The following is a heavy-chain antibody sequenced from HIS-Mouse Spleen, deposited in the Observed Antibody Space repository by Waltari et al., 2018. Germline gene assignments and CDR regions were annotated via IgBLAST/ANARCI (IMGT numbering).Heavy chain of an antibody. Sequence: QLQLQESGPGLVKPSETLSLTCTVSGGPISSSSYYWGWFRQPPGKGLEWIGSIYYTGNTYYNQALKSRVTISVDTSKNQFSLKLSSVTAADTAVYYCAREIPYSSSWYDWYFDLWGRGTLVTVSS. CDR3: AREIPYSSSWYDWYFDL. D-gene: IGHD6-13*01. CDR2: IYYTGNT. V-gene: IGHV4-39*07. CDR1: GGPISSSSYY. J-gene: IGHJ2*01.